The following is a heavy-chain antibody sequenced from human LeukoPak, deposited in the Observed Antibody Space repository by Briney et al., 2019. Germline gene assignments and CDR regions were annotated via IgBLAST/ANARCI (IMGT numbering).Heavy chain of an antibody. CDR1: GGTFSSYA. D-gene: IGHD6-19*01. CDR3: ARSKGDQWLVEEAWFDP. V-gene: IGHV1-69*13. Sequence: SVKVSCKASGGTFSSYAINWVRQAPGQGLEWMGGIIPIFGTPNYAQKFQGRVTIIANESTNTAYMELSSLRSEDTAVYYCARSKGDQWLVEEAWFDPWGQGTLVTVSS. CDR2: IIPIFGTP. J-gene: IGHJ5*02.